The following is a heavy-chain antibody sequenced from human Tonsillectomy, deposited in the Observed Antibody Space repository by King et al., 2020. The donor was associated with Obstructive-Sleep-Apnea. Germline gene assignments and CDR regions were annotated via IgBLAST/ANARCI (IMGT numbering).Heavy chain of an antibody. D-gene: IGHD6-19*01. CDR2: IYYSGST. J-gene: IGHJ4*02. CDR1: GGSISSSSYY. V-gene: IGHV4-39*07. CDR3: ARGIISGWYVDY. Sequence: QLQESGPGLVKPSETLSLTCTVSGGSISSSSYYWGWIRQPPGKGLEWIGSIYYSGSTYFNPSLKSRVTISVDTSKNQFSLKLSSVTAADTAVYYCARGIISGWYVDYWGQGTLVTVSS.